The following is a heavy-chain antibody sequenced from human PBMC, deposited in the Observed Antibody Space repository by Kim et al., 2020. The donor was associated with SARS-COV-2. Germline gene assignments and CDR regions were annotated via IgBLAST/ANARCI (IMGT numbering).Heavy chain of an antibody. CDR3: AKNRGVYCSGGTCYSDN. J-gene: IGHJ4*02. Sequence: GGSLRLSCVASGFTFNSFAMTWVRQAPGNGLEWVSDIDGSGGTRNYAASVKGRFIISRDNPKITLYLQMNSLRAEDTAIYYCAKNRGVYCSGGTCYSDNWGQGTLVTVSS. CDR1: GFTFNSFA. V-gene: IGHV3-23*01. CDR2: IDGSGGTR. D-gene: IGHD2-15*01.